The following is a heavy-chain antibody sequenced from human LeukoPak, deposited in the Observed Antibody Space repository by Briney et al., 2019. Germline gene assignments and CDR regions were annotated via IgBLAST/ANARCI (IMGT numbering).Heavy chain of an antibody. CDR3: ARGRAAAGLFDD. Sequence: GGSLRLSCAASGFTVSSNYMSWVRQAPGRGLEWVSVVYSGGTTYNADSVKDRFTISRDNSKNTLYLQMNSLRVEDTAMYYCARGRAAAGLFDDWGQGTLVTVSS. J-gene: IGHJ4*02. V-gene: IGHV3-66*01. CDR1: GFTVSSNY. CDR2: VYSGGTT. D-gene: IGHD6-13*01.